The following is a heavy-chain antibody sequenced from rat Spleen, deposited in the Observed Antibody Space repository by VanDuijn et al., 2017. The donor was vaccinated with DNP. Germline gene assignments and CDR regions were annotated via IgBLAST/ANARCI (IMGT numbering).Heavy chain of an antibody. CDR2: ISTSGGST. CDR3: ARTYNSGYGGFAY. J-gene: IGHJ2*01. D-gene: IGHD4-3*01. CDR1: GFTFSNYD. Sequence: EVQLVESGGGLVQPGRSLKLSCAASGFTFSNYDMTWVRQAPKKGLEWVASISTSGGSTYYRDSVKGRFTVSRDNAKSTLYLQMDSLRSEDMATYYCARTYNSGYGGFAYWGQGVMVTVSS. V-gene: IGHV5-25*01.